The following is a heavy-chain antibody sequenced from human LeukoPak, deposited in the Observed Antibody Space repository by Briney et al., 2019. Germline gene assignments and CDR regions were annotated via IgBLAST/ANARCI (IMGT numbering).Heavy chain of an antibody. J-gene: IGHJ4*02. Sequence: PGRSLRLSCAASGFTFSSYGMHWVRQAPGKGLEWVAVIWYDGSNKYYADSVKGRFTISRDNSKNTLYLQMNSLRAEDTAVYYCAREYYNSGSYLDYWGQGTLVTVSS. CDR2: IWYDGSNK. V-gene: IGHV3-33*01. D-gene: IGHD3-10*01. CDR1: GFTFSSYG. CDR3: AREYYNSGSYLDY.